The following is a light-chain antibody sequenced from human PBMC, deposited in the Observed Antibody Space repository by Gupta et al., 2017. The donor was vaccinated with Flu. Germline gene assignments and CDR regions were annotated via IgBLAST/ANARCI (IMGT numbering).Light chain of an antibody. CDR3: QQSYSTPPERVT. J-gene: IGKJ4*01. V-gene: IGKV1-39*01. Sequence: DIQMTQSPSSLSASVGDRVTITCRASQNIGTYLNWYQQKPGKAPKVLIYGASTLNSGVPSRFSGNGSGTHFTLSISSVQPEEFATFYCQQSYSTPPERVTFGGGTKVDNK. CDR1: QNIGTY. CDR2: GAS.